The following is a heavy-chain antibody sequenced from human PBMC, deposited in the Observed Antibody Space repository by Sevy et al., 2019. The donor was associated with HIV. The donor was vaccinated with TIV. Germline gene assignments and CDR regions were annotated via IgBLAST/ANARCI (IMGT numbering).Heavy chain of an antibody. CDR1: GFTFSKYS. D-gene: IGHD2-8*01. CDR2: LSFGCGEI. CDR3: AREGCTKPHDY. Sequence: GGSLRVSCAASGFTFSKYSMSWVRQPPGKGLEWVSTLSFGCGEINYADSVKGRFTISRDNSKSSVYLQMNNLRPEETAVYYCAREGCTKPHDYWGQGTLVTVSS. J-gene: IGHJ4*02. V-gene: IGHV3-23*01.